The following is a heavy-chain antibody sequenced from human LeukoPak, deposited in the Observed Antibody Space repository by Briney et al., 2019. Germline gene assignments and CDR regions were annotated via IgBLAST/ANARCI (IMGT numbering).Heavy chain of an antibody. CDR3: ARGSPKYDAFDY. J-gene: IGHJ4*02. V-gene: IGHV4-38-2*02. Sequence: PLETLSLTCTVSGYSISSGYYWGWIRQPPGKGLEWIGSIYHSGSTYYNPSLKSRVTISVDTSKNQFSLKLSSVTAADTAVYYCARGSPKYDAFDYWGQGTLVTVSS. CDR1: GYSISSGYY. D-gene: IGHD3-3*01. CDR2: IYHSGST.